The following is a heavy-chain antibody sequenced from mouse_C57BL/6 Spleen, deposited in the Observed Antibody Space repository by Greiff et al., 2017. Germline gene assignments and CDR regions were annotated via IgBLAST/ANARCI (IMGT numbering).Heavy chain of an antibody. CDR1: GFSLTSYA. J-gene: IGHJ2*01. D-gene: IGHD2-4*01. Sequence: VKLQESGPGLVAPSQSLSITCTVSGFSLTSYAISWVRQPPGKGLEWLGVIWTGGGTNYNSALKSRLSISKDNSKSQVFLKMNSLQTDDTARYYCAREDDYDLYYFDYWGQGTTLTVSS. CDR3: AREDDYDLYYFDY. CDR2: IWTGGGT. V-gene: IGHV2-9-1*01.